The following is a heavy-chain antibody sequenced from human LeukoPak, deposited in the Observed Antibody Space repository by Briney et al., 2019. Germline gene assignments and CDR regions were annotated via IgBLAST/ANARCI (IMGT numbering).Heavy chain of an antibody. V-gene: IGHV1-18*01. CDR2: ISAYNGNT. CDR3: ARDDSYYGSGSYYIP. CDR1: GYTFTSYG. D-gene: IGHD3-10*01. J-gene: IGHJ5*02. Sequence: ASVKVSCKASGYTFTSYGISWVRQAPGQGLEWMGWISAYNGNTNYAQKLQGRVTMTTDTSTSTAYMELRSLRSDDTAVYYCARDDSYYGSGSYYIPWGQGTLVTVSS.